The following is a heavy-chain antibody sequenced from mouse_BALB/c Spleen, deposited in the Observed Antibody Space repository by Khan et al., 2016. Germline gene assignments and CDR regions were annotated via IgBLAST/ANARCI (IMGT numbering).Heavy chain of an antibody. CDR2: ISSGSSAI. V-gene: IGHV5-17*02. J-gene: IGHJ2*01. CDR3: GRGDY. Sequence: EVELVESGGGLVKPGGSRKLSCAASGFTFSSFGMHWVRQAPEKGLEWVAFISSGSSAIYYADTVKGRFTITRDNPKNTLFLQMTILRSEDTAMYYCGRGDYWGQGTTLTVSS. CDR1: GFTFSSFG.